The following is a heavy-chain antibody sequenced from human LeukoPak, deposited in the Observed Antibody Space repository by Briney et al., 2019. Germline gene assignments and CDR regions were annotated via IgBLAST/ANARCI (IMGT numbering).Heavy chain of an antibody. Sequence: GGSLRLSCAASGFTFSNAWMSWVRQAPGKGLEWVGRIKSKTDGGTTDYAAPVKGRFTISRDDSKNTLYLQMNSLKTEDTAVYYCTTSLNYDILTGFLTGSYYYYYYYMDVWGKGTTVTISS. D-gene: IGHD3-9*01. V-gene: IGHV3-15*01. CDR3: TTSLNYDILTGFLTGSYYYYYYYMDV. CDR2: IKSKTDGGTT. J-gene: IGHJ6*03. CDR1: GFTFSNAW.